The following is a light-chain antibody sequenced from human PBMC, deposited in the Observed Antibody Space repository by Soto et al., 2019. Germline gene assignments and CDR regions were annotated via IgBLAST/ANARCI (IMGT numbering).Light chain of an antibody. Sequence: EIVLTQSPATLSWSPGERATLCCGASQSVSSYLAWYQQKPGQAPRLLIYDASSRAAGIPARFSGSGSGTDFTLTISSLEPEDFAVYYCQQRSSWPLTFGGGTEVEIK. J-gene: IGKJ4*01. CDR2: DAS. CDR1: QSVSSY. CDR3: QQRSSWPLT. V-gene: IGKV3-11*01.